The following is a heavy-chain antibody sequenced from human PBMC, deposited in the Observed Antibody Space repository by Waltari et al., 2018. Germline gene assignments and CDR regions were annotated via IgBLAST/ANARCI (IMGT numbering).Heavy chain of an antibody. V-gene: IGHV4-59*01. CDR3: ARSIAAAGSYNWFDP. CDR2: IYYRGST. CDR1: GGSISSYY. J-gene: IGHJ5*02. Sequence: QVQLQESGPGLVKPSEPLSLTCTVPGGSISSYYWSWIRPPPGKGLEWIGYIYYRGSTNYNPSLKSRVTISVDTSKNQFSLKLSSVTAADTAVYYCARSIAAAGSYNWFDPWGQGTLVTVSS. D-gene: IGHD6-13*01.